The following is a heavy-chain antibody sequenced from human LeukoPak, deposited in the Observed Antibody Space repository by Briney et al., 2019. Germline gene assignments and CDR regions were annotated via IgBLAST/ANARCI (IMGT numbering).Heavy chain of an antibody. CDR2: IYTSGST. CDR3: AKDLFPYYYDSSGYDY. J-gene: IGHJ4*02. D-gene: IGHD3-22*01. Sequence: PSETLSLTCTVSGGSISSYYWSWIRQPAGKGLEWIGRIYTSGSTNYNPSLKSRATMSVDTSKNQFSLKLSSVTAADTAVYYCAKDLFPYYYDSSGYDYWGQGTLVTVSS. CDR1: GGSISSYY. V-gene: IGHV4-4*07.